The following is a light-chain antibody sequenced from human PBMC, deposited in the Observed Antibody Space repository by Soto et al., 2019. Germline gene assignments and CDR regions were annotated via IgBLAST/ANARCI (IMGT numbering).Light chain of an antibody. Sequence: IQLTQSPSSLSASVGDRVTITCRASQAISSYLAWYQQKPGRAPNLLIYGASTLQSGVPSRFSGNGSGTDFTRTNSGLQAEDFATYCCQEQNSYPRTFGQGTKVEIK. J-gene: IGKJ1*01. CDR3: QEQNSYPRT. CDR1: QAISSY. CDR2: GAS. V-gene: IGKV1-9*01.